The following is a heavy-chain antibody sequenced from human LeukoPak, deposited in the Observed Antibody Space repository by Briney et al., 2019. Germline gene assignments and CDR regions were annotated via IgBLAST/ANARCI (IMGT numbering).Heavy chain of an antibody. Sequence: PSETLSLTCTVSGGSINRGGYYWSWIRQHPGKGLEWIGYIYYSGTTYYNPSLKSRVSISRDTSKNQFSLKLSSVTAADTAVYDSARDGDYWGQGILVTVSS. CDR2: IYYSGTT. CDR3: ARDGDY. V-gene: IGHV4-31*03. CDR1: GGSINRGGYY. J-gene: IGHJ4*02.